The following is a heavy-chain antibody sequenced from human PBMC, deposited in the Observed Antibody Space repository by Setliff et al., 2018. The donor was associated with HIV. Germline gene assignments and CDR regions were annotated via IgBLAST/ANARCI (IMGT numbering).Heavy chain of an antibody. CDR2: IFSNDEK. D-gene: IGHD3-10*01. CDR3: AKVETTVRGATYAMDV. CDR1: GFSLSNARLG. Sequence: GSGPTLVNPTETLTLTCTVSGFSLSNARLGVSWIRQPPGKALEWLAHIFSNDEKSYSTSLKSRLTISKDTSKSQVVLTMTNMDPVDTATYYCAKVETTVRGATYAMDVWGQGTTVTVSS. V-gene: IGHV2-26*01. J-gene: IGHJ6*02.